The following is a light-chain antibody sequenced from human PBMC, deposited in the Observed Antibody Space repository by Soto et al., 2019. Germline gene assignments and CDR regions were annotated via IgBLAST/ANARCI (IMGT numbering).Light chain of an antibody. CDR3: QQYDRYPVT. CDR1: QSVSTW. Sequence: DSQMTQSPSTLAASVGDRVTITCRASQSVSTWLAWYQQKPGKPPKLLTYKASILQSGVSSRFSGSGSGTDFTLTISGLQPDDFATYYCQQYDRYPVTFGGGTKVEVK. V-gene: IGKV1-5*03. J-gene: IGKJ4*01. CDR2: KAS.